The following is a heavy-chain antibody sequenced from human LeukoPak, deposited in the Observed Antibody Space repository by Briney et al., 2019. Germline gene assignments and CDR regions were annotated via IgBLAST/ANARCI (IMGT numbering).Heavy chain of an antibody. Sequence: ASVKVSCKASGYTFIDYYVHWVRQAPGQGLEWMGWINPNSGGTNYAQNFQGRVTMTRDTSIRTVYMELSRLRSDDTAVYYCANTYALGNYYKGGFDPWGQGTLVTVSS. CDR2: INPNSGGT. V-gene: IGHV1-2*02. D-gene: IGHD3-10*01. CDR3: ANTYALGNYYKGGFDP. CDR1: GYTFIDYY. J-gene: IGHJ5*02.